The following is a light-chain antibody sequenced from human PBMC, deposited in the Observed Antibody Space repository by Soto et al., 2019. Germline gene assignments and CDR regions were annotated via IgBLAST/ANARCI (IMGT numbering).Light chain of an antibody. CDR1: RSNIGSNT. V-gene: IGLV1-44*01. Sequence: QSVLTQPPSASGTPGQRVTISCSGSRSNIGSNTVNWYQQLPGTAPKLLIYSNNQRPSGVPDRFSGSKSGTSASLAISGLESEDEADYYCALWDYRRVGFCGGTKLTVL. J-gene: IGLJ2*01. CDR3: ALWDYRRVG. CDR2: SNN.